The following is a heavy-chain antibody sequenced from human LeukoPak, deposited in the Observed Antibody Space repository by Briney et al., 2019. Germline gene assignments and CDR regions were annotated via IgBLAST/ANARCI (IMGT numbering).Heavy chain of an antibody. V-gene: IGHV1-18*01. Sequence: ASVKVSCKASGYTFSSYGISWVRQDPGQGLEWMGWISAYSGNTNYAQKFQGRVTMTTDTSTSTAYMELRSLRSDDTAVYYCARERVVAGNSFDPWGQGTLVTVSS. D-gene: IGHD6-19*01. J-gene: IGHJ5*02. CDR2: ISAYSGNT. CDR1: GYTFSSYG. CDR3: ARERVVAGNSFDP.